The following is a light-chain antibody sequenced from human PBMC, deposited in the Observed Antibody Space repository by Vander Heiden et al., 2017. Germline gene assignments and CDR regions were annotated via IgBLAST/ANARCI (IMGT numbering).Light chain of an antibody. CDR2: GAS. CDR1: QSVSSSY. Sequence: EIVLTQSPGTLSLSPGERATLSCRASQSVSSSYLAWYQQKPGQAPSLLIHGASSRATAIPDRFSGSGSATDFTLTISRLEPEDFAVYYCQQYGSSPTFGQGTKVEIK. J-gene: IGKJ1*01. V-gene: IGKV3-20*01. CDR3: QQYGSSPT.